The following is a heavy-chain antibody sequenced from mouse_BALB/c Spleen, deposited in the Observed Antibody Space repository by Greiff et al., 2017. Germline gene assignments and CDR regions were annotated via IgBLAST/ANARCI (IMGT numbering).Heavy chain of an antibody. V-gene: IGHV1-9*01. J-gene: IGHJ4*01. CDR1: GYTFSSYW. D-gene: IGHD1-1*01. Sequence: QVQLKQSGAELMKPGASVKISCKATGYTFSSYWIEWVKQRPGHGLEWIGEILPGSGSTNYNEKFKGKATFTADTSSNTAYMQLSSLTSEDSAVYYCARIYSSSYYYAMDYWGQGTSVTVSA. CDR3: ARIYSSSYYYAMDY. CDR2: ILPGSGST.